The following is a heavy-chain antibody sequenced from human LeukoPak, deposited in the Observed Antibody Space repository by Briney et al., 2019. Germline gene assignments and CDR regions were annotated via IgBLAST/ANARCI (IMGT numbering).Heavy chain of an antibody. CDR3: ARSGVNDAFDI. D-gene: IGHD2-8*01. CDR1: GYSISSGYY. CDR2: INHSGST. Sequence: SETLSLTCTVSGYSISSGYYWGWIRQPPGKGLEWIGEINHSGSTNYNPSLKSRVTISVDTSKNQFSLKLSSVTAADTAVYYCARSGVNDAFDIWGQGTMVTVSS. J-gene: IGHJ3*02. V-gene: IGHV4-38-2*02.